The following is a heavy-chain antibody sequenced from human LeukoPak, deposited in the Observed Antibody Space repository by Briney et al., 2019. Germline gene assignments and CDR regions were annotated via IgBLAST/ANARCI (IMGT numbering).Heavy chain of an antibody. Sequence: SVKVSCKASGGTFSSYAISWVRQAPGQGLEWMGGIIPIFGTANYAQKFQGRVTITADESTSTAYMELSSLRSEDTAVYYCAREVVPAAISLYYYYYMDVWGKGTTVTVSS. V-gene: IGHV1-69*13. D-gene: IGHD2-2*02. CDR3: AREVVPAAISLYYYYYMDV. CDR1: GGTFSSYA. CDR2: IIPIFGTA. J-gene: IGHJ6*03.